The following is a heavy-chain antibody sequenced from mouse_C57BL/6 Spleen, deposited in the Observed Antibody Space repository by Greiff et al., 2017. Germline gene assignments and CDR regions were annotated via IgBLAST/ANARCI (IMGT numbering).Heavy chain of an antibody. CDR1: GFSFNTYA. Sequence: EVQLVESGGGLVQPKGSLKLSCAASGFSFNTYAMNWVRQAPGKGLEWVARIRSKSNNYATYYADSVKDRFTISRDDSESMLYLQMNNLKTEDTAMYYCVRQKLGRGDYYARDYWGQGTSVTVSS. V-gene: IGHV10-1*01. CDR2: IRSKSNNYAT. CDR3: VRQKLGRGDYYARDY. D-gene: IGHD4-1*01. J-gene: IGHJ4*01.